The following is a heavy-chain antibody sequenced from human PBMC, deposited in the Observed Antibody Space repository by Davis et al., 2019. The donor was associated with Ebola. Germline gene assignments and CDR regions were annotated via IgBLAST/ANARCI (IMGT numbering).Heavy chain of an antibody. V-gene: IGHV3-13*01. D-gene: IGHD5-18*01. CDR3: ASAAMAKIDY. J-gene: IGHJ4*02. CDR2: IGTAGDT. Sequence: ESLKISCAASGFTFSSYDMHWVRQATGKGLEWVSAIGTAGDTYYPGSVKGRFTISRENAKNSLYLQMNSLRAEDTAVYYCASAAMAKIDYWGQGTLVTVSS. CDR1: GFTFSSYD.